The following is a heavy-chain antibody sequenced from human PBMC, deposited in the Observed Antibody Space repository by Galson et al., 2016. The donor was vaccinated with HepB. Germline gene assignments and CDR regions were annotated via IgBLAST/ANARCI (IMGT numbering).Heavy chain of an antibody. Sequence: SVKVSCKASGYTFTNYYMHWVRQAPRQGLQWMGIINPTGSSTSYAQKFQGRVTLTRDTSTSTVYMELSSLRSDDTAVYYFARSPHWLEPFDFLSQGTLVTVYS. CDR2: INPTGSST. D-gene: IGHD1-1*01. CDR3: ARSPHWLEPFDF. CDR1: GYTFTNYY. V-gene: IGHV1-46*01. J-gene: IGHJ4*02.